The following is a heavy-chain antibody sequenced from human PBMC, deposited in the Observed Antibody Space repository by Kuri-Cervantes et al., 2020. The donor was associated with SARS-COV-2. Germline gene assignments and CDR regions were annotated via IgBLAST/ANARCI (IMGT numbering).Heavy chain of an antibody. D-gene: IGHD4-17*01. J-gene: IGHJ4*02. V-gene: IGHV4-30-4*08. CDR3: ARRDTVTTFDY. Sequence: SETLFLTCTVSGGSISSGDYYWSWIRQPPGKGLEWIGYIYYSGSTYYNPSLKSRVTISVDTSKNQFSLKLSSVTAADTAVYYCARRDTVTTFDYWGQGTLVTVSS. CDR2: IYYSGST. CDR1: GGSISSGDYY.